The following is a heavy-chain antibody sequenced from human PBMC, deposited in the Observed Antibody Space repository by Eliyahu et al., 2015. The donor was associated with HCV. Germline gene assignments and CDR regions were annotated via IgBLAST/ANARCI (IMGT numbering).Heavy chain of an antibody. CDR2: IKQDGSEK. Sequence: EVQLVESGGGLVQPGGSLRLSCAASGFXFSXYWMSWVRQAPGKGLEWVANIKQDGSEKYYVDSVKGRFTISRDNAKNSLYLQMNSLRAEDTAVYYCARHLWFGELLPNWFDPWGQGTLVTVSS. CDR1: GFXFSXYW. CDR3: ARHLWFGELLPNWFDP. J-gene: IGHJ5*02. V-gene: IGHV3-7*01. D-gene: IGHD3-10*01.